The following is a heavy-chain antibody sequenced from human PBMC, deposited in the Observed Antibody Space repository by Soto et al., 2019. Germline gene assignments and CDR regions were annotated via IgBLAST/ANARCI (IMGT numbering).Heavy chain of an antibody. J-gene: IGHJ4*02. V-gene: IGHV3-9*01. CDR2: ISWNSDSI. Sequence: PGGSLRLSCAASGFTFDDYAMHWVRQAPGKGLESVSGISWNSDSIGYADSVKGRFTISRDNAKNSLYLEMNSLRAEDTALYYCAKYSTGFFGSWGQGTLVTVSS. D-gene: IGHD3-3*01. CDR3: AKYSTGFFGS. CDR1: GFTFDDYA.